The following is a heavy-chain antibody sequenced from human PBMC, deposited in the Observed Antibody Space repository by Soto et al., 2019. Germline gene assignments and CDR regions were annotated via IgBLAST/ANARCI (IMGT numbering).Heavy chain of an antibody. J-gene: IGHJ4*02. CDR2: ISYDGSNK. CDR1: GFTFSSYG. CDR3: AKDLWLQYGLDY. V-gene: IGHV3-30*18. Sequence: GGSLRLSCAASGFTFSSYGMHWVRQAPGKGLEWVAVISYDGSNKYYADSVKGRFTISRDNSKNTLYLQMNSLRAEDTAVYYCAKDLWLQYGLDYWGQGTLVTVTS. D-gene: IGHD5-18*01.